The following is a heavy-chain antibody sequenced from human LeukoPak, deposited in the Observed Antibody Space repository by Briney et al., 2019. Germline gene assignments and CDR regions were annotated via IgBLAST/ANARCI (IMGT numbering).Heavy chain of an antibody. D-gene: IGHD6-13*01. CDR3: VRAVFSSSYYWDY. Sequence: GGSLRLSCAASGFTFITYSLIWVRQAPGKGLEWVSSISGDSTNIYYADSVKGRFTISRDNAKNSLFLQMSSLRAEDTAVYYCVRAVFSSSYYWDYWGQGTLVTVSS. V-gene: IGHV3-21*01. CDR1: GFTFITYS. J-gene: IGHJ4*02. CDR2: ISGDSTNI.